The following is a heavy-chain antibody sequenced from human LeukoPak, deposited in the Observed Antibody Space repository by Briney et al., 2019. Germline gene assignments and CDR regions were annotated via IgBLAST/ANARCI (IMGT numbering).Heavy chain of an antibody. D-gene: IGHD1-1*01. Sequence: SETLSLTCTVSSGSISTSNYYWGWVRQPPGKALEWIGNIFYSGSTYHSPSLKSRVTISLDTTKNLFSLRLRSVTAADTAVYFCARGRVSSSTWYSTYYYYFYMDVWGKGTTVTVSS. CDR1: SGSISTSNYY. J-gene: IGHJ6*03. V-gene: IGHV4-39*07. CDR3: ARGRVSSSTWYSTYYYYFYMDV. CDR2: IFYSGST.